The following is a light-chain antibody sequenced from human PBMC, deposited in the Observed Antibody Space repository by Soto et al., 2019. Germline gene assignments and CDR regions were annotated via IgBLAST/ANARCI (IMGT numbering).Light chain of an antibody. CDR2: AVS. CDR3: CTYTSLSTVV. J-gene: IGLJ2*01. Sequence: QSALTQPASVSGSPVQSITISCTGTSSDVGGYNHVSWYQHSPGKAPKLILFAVSDRPSGVSHRFSGSKSGNTASLTISGLQAEDEADYYCCTYTSLSTVVFGGGTKLTVL. CDR1: SSDVGGYNH. V-gene: IGLV2-14*01.